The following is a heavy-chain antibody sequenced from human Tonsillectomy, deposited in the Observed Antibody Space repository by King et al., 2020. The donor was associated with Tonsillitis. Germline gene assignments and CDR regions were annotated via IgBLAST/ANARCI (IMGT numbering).Heavy chain of an antibody. V-gene: IGHV1-2*02. CDR3: ARGELRPGGVYAFDI. CDR1: GYTFTGYY. D-gene: IGHD3-16*01. Sequence: QLVQSGAKVKKPGASVKVSCKASGYTFTGYYMHWVRQAPGQGLEWMGWINPNSGGTNYAQKFQDRVTMTRDTSISTAYMDLSRLRSDETAVYYCARGELRPGGVYAFDIWGQGTMVTVSS. CDR2: INPNSGGT. J-gene: IGHJ3*02.